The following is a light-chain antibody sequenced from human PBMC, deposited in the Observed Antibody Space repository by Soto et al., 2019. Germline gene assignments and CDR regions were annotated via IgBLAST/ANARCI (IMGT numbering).Light chain of an antibody. CDR3: SLYISGSTYV. V-gene: IGLV2-14*01. Sequence: QSVLTQPASVSGSPGQSITISCTGTSSDVGGYNYVSWYQQHPGKAPKLMIYEVSNRPSGVSNRFSGSKSGSTASLTISGLQAEDEADYYCSLYISGSTYVFGTGTKLTVL. CDR2: EVS. J-gene: IGLJ1*01. CDR1: SSDVGGYNY.